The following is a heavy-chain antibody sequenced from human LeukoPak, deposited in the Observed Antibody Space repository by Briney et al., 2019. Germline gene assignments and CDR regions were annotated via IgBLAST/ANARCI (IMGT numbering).Heavy chain of an antibody. V-gene: IGHV4-59*12. CDR3: ARDVAYCGGDCYSPYYYFDY. D-gene: IGHD2-21*02. CDR1: GGSISSYY. Sequence: PSETLSLTCTVSGGSISSYYWSWIRQPPGKGLEWIGYIYYSGSTYYNPSLKSRVTISVDTSKNQFSLKLSSVTAADTAVYYCARDVAYCGGDCYSPYYYFDYWGQGTLVTVSS. CDR2: IYYSGST. J-gene: IGHJ4*02.